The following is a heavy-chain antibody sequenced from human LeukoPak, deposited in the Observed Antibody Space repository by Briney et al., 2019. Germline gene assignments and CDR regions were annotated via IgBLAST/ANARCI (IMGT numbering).Heavy chain of an antibody. CDR1: GGSFSGYY. CDR3: AGGSDFWSGYYLRWARYYMDV. D-gene: IGHD3-3*01. CDR2: INHSGST. V-gene: IGHV4-34*01. J-gene: IGHJ6*03. Sequence: ETLSLTCAVYGGSFSGYYWSWIRQPPGKGLEWIGEINHSGSTNYNPSLKSRVTISVDTSKNQFSLKLSSVTAADTAVYYCAGGSDFWSGYYLRWARYYMDVWGKGTTVTVSS.